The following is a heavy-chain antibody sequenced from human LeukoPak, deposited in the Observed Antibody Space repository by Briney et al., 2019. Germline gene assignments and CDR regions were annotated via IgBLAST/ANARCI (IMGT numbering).Heavy chain of an antibody. J-gene: IGHJ4*02. CDR3: ARGTTTSWRVGLDF. D-gene: IGHD2-2*01. CDR1: GDTFSKFG. V-gene: IGHV1-69*05. Sequence: SVKVSCKASGDTFSKFGFSWVRLAPGQGLQWMGWVIPSFGPADYTQEFQGRLTIATDESTSTAYMELNSLRLEDTGIYYCARGTTTSWRVGLDFWGQGTPVTVSS. CDR2: VIPSFGPA.